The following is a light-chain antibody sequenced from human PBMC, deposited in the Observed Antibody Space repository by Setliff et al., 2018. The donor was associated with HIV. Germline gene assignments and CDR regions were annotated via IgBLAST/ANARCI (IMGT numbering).Light chain of an antibody. CDR1: SSDIGGYNS. V-gene: IGLV2-14*03. CDR2: DVT. CDR3: SSYTTTSTLR. Sequence: QSVLTQPASASGSPGQSITISCTGTSSDIGGYNSVSWYQQHPGEAPKLVIYDVTNRPSGVSNRFSGSKSGNTASLTISGLQAEDEADYYCSSYTTTSTLRFGGGTKVTVL. J-gene: IGLJ2*01.